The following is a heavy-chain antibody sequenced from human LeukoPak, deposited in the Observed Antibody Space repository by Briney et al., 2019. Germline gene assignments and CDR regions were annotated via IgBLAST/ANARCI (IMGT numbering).Heavy chain of an antibody. CDR1: GFTFSNYW. D-gene: IGHD5-12*01. J-gene: IGHJ3*01. Sequence: GSLRLSCAASGFTFSNYWMHWVRQAPGKGLEWIGEINYSGSTNYNPSLKSRVTISVDTSKNQFSLKLSSVTAADTAVYYCARGRGGYPVWGQGTMVTVSS. CDR2: INYSGST. V-gene: IGHV4-34*01. CDR3: ARGRGGYPV.